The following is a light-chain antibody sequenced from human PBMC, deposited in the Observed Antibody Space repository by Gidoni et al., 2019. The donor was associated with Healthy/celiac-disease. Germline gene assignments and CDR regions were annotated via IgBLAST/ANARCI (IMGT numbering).Light chain of an antibody. CDR1: NLGDKY. V-gene: IGLV3-1*01. J-gene: IGLJ1*01. Sequence: SYELTQPPSVSVSPGQTASITCSGDNLGDKYACWYQQKPGQSPVLVIYQDSKRLSGIPERFSGSNSGNTATLTISGTQAMDEADYYCQAWDSSTYVFGTGTKVTV. CDR2: QDS. CDR3: QAWDSSTYV.